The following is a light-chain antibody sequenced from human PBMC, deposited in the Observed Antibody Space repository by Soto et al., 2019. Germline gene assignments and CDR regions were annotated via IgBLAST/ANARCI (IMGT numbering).Light chain of an antibody. Sequence: QSALTQPRSVSGSPGQSVAVSCTGASSDVGGSNYVSWYQQHPGRAPKLILHDVSKRPSGVPDRFSGSKSGNTASLTISDLQTEDEADYYCCSYAGSYTFVFGSGTKLTVL. CDR2: DVS. J-gene: IGLJ1*01. V-gene: IGLV2-11*01. CDR1: SSDVGGSNY. CDR3: CSYAGSYTFV.